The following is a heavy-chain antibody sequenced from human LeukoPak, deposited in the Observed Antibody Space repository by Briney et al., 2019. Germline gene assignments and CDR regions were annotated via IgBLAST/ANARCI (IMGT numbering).Heavy chain of an antibody. CDR3: ARHTHYYGSSGYFDY. D-gene: IGHD3-22*01. Sequence: SETLSLTCAVSGGSISSSNWWSWVRQPPGKGLEWIGEIYHSGSTNYNPSLKSRVTISVDKSKNQFSLKLSSVTAADTAVYYCARHTHYYGSSGYFDYWGQGTLVTVSS. J-gene: IGHJ4*02. CDR2: IYHSGST. CDR1: GGSISSSNW. V-gene: IGHV4-4*02.